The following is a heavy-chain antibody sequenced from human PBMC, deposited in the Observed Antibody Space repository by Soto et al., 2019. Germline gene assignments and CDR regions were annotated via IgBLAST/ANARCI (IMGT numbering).Heavy chain of an antibody. V-gene: IGHV1-69*13. D-gene: IGHD2-15*01. Sequence: SVKVSCKASVGSFSSYDINWVRQAPGQGLEWMGGIIPIFGTANYAQKFQGRVTITADESTSTAYMELSSLRSEDTAVCYCARDHADCSGGSCYFDYWGQGSLVTVSS. J-gene: IGHJ4*02. CDR2: IIPIFGTA. CDR3: ARDHADCSGGSCYFDY. CDR1: VGSFSSYD.